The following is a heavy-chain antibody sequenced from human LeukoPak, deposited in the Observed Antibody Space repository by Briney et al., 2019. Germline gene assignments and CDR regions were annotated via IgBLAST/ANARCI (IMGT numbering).Heavy chain of an antibody. Sequence: GGSLRLSCAASGFTFDDYAMHWVRQAPGKGLKWVSGISWNSGSIGYADSVKGRFTISRDNAKNSLYLQMNSLRAEDTALYYCAKDISTVTTAYYYGMDVWGQGTTVTVSS. CDR2: ISWNSGSI. CDR3: AKDISTVTTAYYYGMDV. V-gene: IGHV3-9*01. J-gene: IGHJ6*02. D-gene: IGHD4-17*01. CDR1: GFTFDDYA.